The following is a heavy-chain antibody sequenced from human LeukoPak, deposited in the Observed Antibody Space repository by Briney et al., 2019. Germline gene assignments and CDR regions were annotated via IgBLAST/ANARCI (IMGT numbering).Heavy chain of an antibody. CDR1: GFTFSSYG. CDR2: ISYDGSNK. V-gene: IGHV3-30*18. Sequence: GRSLRLSCAASGFTFSSYGMHWVRQAPGKGLEWVAVISYDGSNKYYADSVKGRFTISRDNSKNTLYLQMNSLTPEDTAVYYCAKVVEYSSSWFNWYAFDMWGQGTMVTVSS. CDR3: AKVVEYSSSWFNWYAFDM. J-gene: IGHJ3*02. D-gene: IGHD6-6*01.